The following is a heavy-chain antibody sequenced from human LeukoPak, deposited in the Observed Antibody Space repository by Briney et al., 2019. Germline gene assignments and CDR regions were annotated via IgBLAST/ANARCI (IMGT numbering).Heavy chain of an antibody. V-gene: IGHV4-59*12. CDR2: IYYSGST. J-gene: IGHJ4*02. CDR1: GGSISSSY. Sequence: PSETLSLTCTVSGGSISSSYWSWIRQPPGKGLEGIGYIYYSGSTNHNPSLKSRVTISLDTSKNQFSLKLSSVTAADTAVYYCARDGRLPTPYDYVWGSYRPYYFDYWGQGTLVTVSS. D-gene: IGHD3-16*02. CDR3: ARDGRLPTPYDYVWGSYRPYYFDY.